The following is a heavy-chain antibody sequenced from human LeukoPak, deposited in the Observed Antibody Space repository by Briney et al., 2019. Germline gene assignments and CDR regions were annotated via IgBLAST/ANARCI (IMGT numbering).Heavy chain of an antibody. V-gene: IGHV1-69*13. J-gene: IGHJ4*02. D-gene: IGHD6-19*01. CDR1: GGTFSSYA. Sequence: SVKVSCKASGGTFSSYAISWVRQAPGQGLEWMGGIIPIFGTANYAQKFQGRVTITADESTSTAYMELSSLRSEDTAVYYCARGAAVADFAFDYWGQGTLVAVSS. CDR2: IIPIFGTA. CDR3: ARGAAVADFAFDY.